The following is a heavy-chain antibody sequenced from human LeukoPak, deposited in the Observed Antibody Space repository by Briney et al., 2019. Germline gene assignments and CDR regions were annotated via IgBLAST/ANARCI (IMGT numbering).Heavy chain of an antibody. CDR1: GGSISSRSYF. V-gene: IGHV4-61*02. J-gene: IGHJ6*03. Sequence: SETLSLTCTVSGGSISSRSYFWSWIRQPAGKGLEWIGRIYTSGNTNYNPSLKSRVTISVDTSKNQFSLKLSSVTAADTAVYYCARDRRSYNYYYYMDVWGKGTTVTISS. CDR3: ARDRRSYNYYYYMDV. CDR2: IYTSGNT.